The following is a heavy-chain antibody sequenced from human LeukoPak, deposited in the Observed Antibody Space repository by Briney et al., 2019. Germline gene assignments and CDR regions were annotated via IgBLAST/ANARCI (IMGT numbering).Heavy chain of an antibody. Sequence: SETLSLTCTVSGGSISSYFWSWIRQPAGKGLEWLGRIYTGGNTHYNPSLRSRVTMSVDTSKNLFSLKLKSVTAADTAVYFCARASITMFRGIMSNYFDSWGQGTLVFVSS. CDR2: IYTGGNT. J-gene: IGHJ4*02. CDR1: GGSISSYF. V-gene: IGHV4-4*07. CDR3: ARASITMFRGIMSNYFDS. D-gene: IGHD3-10*01.